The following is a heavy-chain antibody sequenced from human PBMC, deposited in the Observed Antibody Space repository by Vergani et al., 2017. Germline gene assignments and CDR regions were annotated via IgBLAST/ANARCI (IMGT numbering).Heavy chain of an antibody. CDR1: GFTFSPYA. J-gene: IGHJ6*03. V-gene: IGHV3-33*01. CDR3: VREGSYCGSTTCRNPSYVYYYHMDV. CDR2: IYYDGSKK. Sequence: QVQLVESGGGVVQPGRSLRLSCTSSGFTFSPYAMHWVRQAPGKGLEWVAIIYYDGSKKYYADSVKGRFTISRDNSRNTLDLLMSSLRAEDTAIYYCVREGSYCGSTTCRNPSYVYYYHMDVWGEGTTVTVSS. D-gene: IGHD2-21*01.